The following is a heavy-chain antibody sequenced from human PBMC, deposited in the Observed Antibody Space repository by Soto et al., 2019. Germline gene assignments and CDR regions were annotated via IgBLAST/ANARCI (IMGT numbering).Heavy chain of an antibody. D-gene: IGHD6-19*01. CDR1: GFTFSSYG. Sequence: GGSLRLSCAASGFTFSSYGMHWVRQAPGKGLEWVAVISYDGSNKYYADSVKGRFTISRDKSKNTLYLQMNSLRAEDTAVYYCAKVGQWLVPYYYYGMDVWGQGTTVTVSS. V-gene: IGHV3-30*18. CDR3: AKVGQWLVPYYYYGMDV. CDR2: ISYDGSNK. J-gene: IGHJ6*02.